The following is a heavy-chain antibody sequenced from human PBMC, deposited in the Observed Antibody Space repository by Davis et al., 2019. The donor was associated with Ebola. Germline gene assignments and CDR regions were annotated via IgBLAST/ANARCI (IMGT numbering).Heavy chain of an antibody. CDR3: TTAGFRSSRSEY. J-gene: IGHJ4*02. CDR1: GFTFSRFW. D-gene: IGHD6-13*01. CDR2: IKSKTDGGTT. Sequence: PGGSLRPSCPASGFTFSRFWMSWVRQVPGKGLEWVGRIKSKTDGGTTDYAAPVKGRFTISTDDSKNTLFLQMNSLETEDTAVYYCTTAGFRSSRSEYWGQGTLVTVSS. V-gene: IGHV3-15*01.